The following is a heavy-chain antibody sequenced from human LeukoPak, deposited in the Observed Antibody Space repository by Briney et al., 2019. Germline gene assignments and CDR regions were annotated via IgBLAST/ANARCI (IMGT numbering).Heavy chain of an antibody. CDR3: ARGRLGFLYYYYYMDV. V-gene: IGHV4-61*02. Sequence: SETLSLTCTVSGGSISSGSYYWSWIRQPAGKGLEWIGRIYTSGSTNYNPSLKSRVTISVDTSKNQFPLKLSSVTAADTAVYYCARGRLGFLYYYYYMDVWGKGTTVTVSS. D-gene: IGHD3-16*01. CDR2: IYTSGST. J-gene: IGHJ6*03. CDR1: GGSISSGSYY.